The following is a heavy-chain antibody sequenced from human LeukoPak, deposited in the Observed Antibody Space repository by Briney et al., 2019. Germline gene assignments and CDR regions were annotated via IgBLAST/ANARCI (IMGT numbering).Heavy chain of an antibody. CDR1: GGSISSSSYY. CDR2: IYYSGST. Sequence: PSETLSLTCTVSGGSISSSSYYWGWIRQPPGKGLEWIGSIYYSGSTYYNPSLKSRVTISVDTSKNQFSLKLSSVTAADTAVYYCARGDIVVVTATPRAPLFDYWGQGTLVTVSS. D-gene: IGHD2-21*02. J-gene: IGHJ4*02. V-gene: IGHV4-39*01. CDR3: ARGDIVVVTATPRAPLFDY.